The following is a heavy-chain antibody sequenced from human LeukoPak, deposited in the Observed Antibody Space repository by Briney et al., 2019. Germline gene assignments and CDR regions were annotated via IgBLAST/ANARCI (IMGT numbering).Heavy chain of an antibody. CDR2: IYYSGSS. CDR3: ARDGREATGGKNWYFDL. V-gene: IGHV4-59*01. Sequence: SETLSLTCTVSGASICSYYWSWIRQPPGKGLEWIGYIYYSGSSNYNPSLKSRVTISVDMSKNQFSLNLSSVTAADAAVYYCARDGREATGGKNWYFDLWGRGTLVTVSS. D-gene: IGHD1-26*01. J-gene: IGHJ2*01. CDR1: GASICSYY.